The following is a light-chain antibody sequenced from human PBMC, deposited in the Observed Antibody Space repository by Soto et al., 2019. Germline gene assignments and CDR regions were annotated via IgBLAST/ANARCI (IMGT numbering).Light chain of an antibody. CDR3: QQHGTSPIT. J-gene: IGKJ5*01. CDR2: GAS. V-gene: IGKV3-20*01. CDR1: QSVSSSR. Sequence: EIVLTQSPGTLSLSPGERATLSCRASQSVSSSRLAWYRQKPGQTPRLLVYGASNRATGIPDRFSGSGSGTDFTLTISRLEPDDFAVYYCQQHGTSPITFGQGTRLEIK.